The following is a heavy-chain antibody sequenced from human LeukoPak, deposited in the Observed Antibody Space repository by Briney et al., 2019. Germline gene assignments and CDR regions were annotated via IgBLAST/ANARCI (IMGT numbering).Heavy chain of an antibody. D-gene: IGHD6-19*01. CDR1: GGTFISYA. CDR2: IIPIFSTA. CDR3: ARGYSSGYKYFDY. V-gene: IGHV1-69*13. J-gene: IGHJ4*02. Sequence: GASVKVSCKASGGTFISYAISWVRQAPGQGLEWMGGIIPIFSTANYAQKFQGRVTITADESTSTAYMELSSLRSEDTAVYYCARGYSSGYKYFDYWGQGTLVTVSS.